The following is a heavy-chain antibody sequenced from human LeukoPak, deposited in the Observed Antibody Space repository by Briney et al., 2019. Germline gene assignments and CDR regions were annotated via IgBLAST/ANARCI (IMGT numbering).Heavy chain of an antibody. J-gene: IGHJ4*02. D-gene: IGHD1-1*01. V-gene: IGHV4-39*01. Sequence: PSETLSLTCTVSGGSIGGSSYYWGWIRQPPGKGLEWFGSIYYSGSTYYNQSLKSRVTISVDTSKNQFSLDLRSVTAADTAVYYCARHRWNDEFYFDYWGQGTLVTVSS. CDR2: IYYSGST. CDR3: ARHRWNDEFYFDY. CDR1: GGSIGGSSYY.